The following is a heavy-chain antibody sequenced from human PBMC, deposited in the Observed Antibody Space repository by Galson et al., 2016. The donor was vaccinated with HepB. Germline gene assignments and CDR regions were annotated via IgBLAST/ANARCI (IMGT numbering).Heavy chain of an antibody. CDR2: ISGSGSAI. Sequence: SLRLSCAASGFTFSTYWLSWVRQAPGKGLEWISYISGSGSAIYYADSVKGRFTISRDNSKDSLYLQMNSLRAEDTAVYYCARYCSSSSCELADYYYYYYGMDVWGQGTTVTVSS. D-gene: IGHD2-2*01. CDR3: ARYCSSSSCELADYYYYYYGMDV. J-gene: IGHJ6*02. CDR1: GFTFSTYW. V-gene: IGHV3-11*01.